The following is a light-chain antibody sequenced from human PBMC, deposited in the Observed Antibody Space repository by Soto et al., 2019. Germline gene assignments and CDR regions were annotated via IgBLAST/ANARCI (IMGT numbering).Light chain of an antibody. V-gene: IGLV2-23*01. CDR3: CSYAGSSPYV. CDR1: SSDVGSYNL. Sequence: QSALTQPASVSGSPGQSITSSCTGTSSDVGSYNLVSWYQQHPGKAPKLMIYEGSKRPSGVSNRFSGSKSGNTASLTISGLQAEDEADYYCCSYAGSSPYVFGTGTKLTVL. J-gene: IGLJ1*01. CDR2: EGS.